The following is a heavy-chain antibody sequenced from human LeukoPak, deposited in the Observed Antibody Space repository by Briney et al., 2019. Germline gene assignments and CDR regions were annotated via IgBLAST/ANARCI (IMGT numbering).Heavy chain of an antibody. D-gene: IGHD3-3*01. Sequence: AGSLRLSCAASGFTFSTYAMTWVRQAPGKGLQWVSSISGSGSSAYYPDSMKGRFTISRDNYENTVYLKMNSLKTEDTAVYYCTTEFWYYFNNWGQGTLVTVSS. CDR2: ISGSGSSA. J-gene: IGHJ4*02. V-gene: IGHV3-23*01. CDR1: GFTFSTYA. CDR3: TTEFWYYFNN.